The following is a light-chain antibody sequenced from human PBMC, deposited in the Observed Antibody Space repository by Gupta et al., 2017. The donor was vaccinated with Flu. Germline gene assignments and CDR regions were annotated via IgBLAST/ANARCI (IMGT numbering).Light chain of an antibody. Sequence: SSSNIWNNYVSCYHQLPRTTPKLLINYKNERPSAIPPRCSGSKSGATAALGITRRHTGIEADYYCGTGYSRLGAAVFGGGTQLTVL. CDR1: SSNIWNNY. V-gene: IGLV1-51*01. J-gene: IGLJ7*01. CDR2: YKN. CDR3: GTGYSRLGAAV.